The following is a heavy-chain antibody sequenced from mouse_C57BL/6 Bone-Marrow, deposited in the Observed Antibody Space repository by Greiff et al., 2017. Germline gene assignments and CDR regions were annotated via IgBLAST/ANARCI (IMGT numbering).Heavy chain of an antibody. V-gene: IGHV1-64*01. D-gene: IGHD1-1*01. CDR2: IHPNSGST. CDR3: ARDTTVVAHWYFDV. CDR1: GYTFTSYW. J-gene: IGHJ1*03. Sequence: QVQLQQPGAELVKPGASVKLSCKASGYTFTSYWMHWVKQRPGQGLEWIGMIHPNSGSTNYNEKFKSKATLTVDKSSSTAYMQLSSLTSEDSAVYYFARDTTVVAHWYFDVWGTGTTVTVSS.